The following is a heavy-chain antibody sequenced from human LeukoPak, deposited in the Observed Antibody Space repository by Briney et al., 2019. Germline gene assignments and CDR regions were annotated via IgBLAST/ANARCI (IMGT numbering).Heavy chain of an antibody. J-gene: IGHJ4*02. CDR2: ISAYNGNT. Sequence: GASVKVSCKASGYTFTSYGISWVRQAPGQGLEWMGWISAYNGNTNYAQKLQGRVTMTTDTSTSTAYMELRSLRSDDTAVYYCARGGRLRYSDWLRIRGYFDYWGQGTLVTVSS. D-gene: IGHD3-9*01. CDR3: ARGGRLRYSDWLRIRGYFDY. CDR1: GYTFTSYG. V-gene: IGHV1-18*01.